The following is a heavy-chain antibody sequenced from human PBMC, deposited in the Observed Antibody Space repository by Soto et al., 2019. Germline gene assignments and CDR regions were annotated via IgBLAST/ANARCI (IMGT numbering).Heavy chain of an antibody. CDR2: IIPIFGTA. J-gene: IGHJ6*02. CDR3: ARDAVLMVYAIYYYGMDV. D-gene: IGHD2-8*01. Sequence: QVQLVQSGAEVKKPGSSVKVSCKASGGTFSSYAIVWVRQAPGQGLEWMGGIIPIFGTANYAQKFQGRVTITADEATSTAYMERSSLRSEDTAVYYCARDAVLMVYAIYYYGMDVWGQGTTVTVSS. V-gene: IGHV1-69*01. CDR1: GGTFSSYA.